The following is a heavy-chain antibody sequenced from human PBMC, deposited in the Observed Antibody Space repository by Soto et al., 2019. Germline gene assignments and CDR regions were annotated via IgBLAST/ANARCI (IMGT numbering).Heavy chain of an antibody. CDR2: INAGNGNT. J-gene: IGHJ4*02. CDR1: GYTFTSYA. V-gene: IGHV1-3*01. D-gene: IGHD6-19*01. Sequence: GASVKVSCKASGYTFTSYAMHWVRQAPGQRLEWMGWINAGNGNTKYSQKFQGRVTITRDTSASTAYMELSSLRSEDTAVYYCAREETAYSSDLYVERYWGQGTLVTVSS. CDR3: AREETAYSSDLYVERY.